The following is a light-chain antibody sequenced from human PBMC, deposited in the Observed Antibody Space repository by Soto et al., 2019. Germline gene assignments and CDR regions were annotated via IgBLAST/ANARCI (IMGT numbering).Light chain of an antibody. V-gene: IGKV1-39*01. CDR1: QNIDMY. Sequence: DIHMTQSPSSLSASVGDTVTITCRASQNIDMYLNWYQQKPGKAPRVLISGASNLQSGVPSRFSDHGSGKDFTLTISSLQSEDFARYFCQHTYHSQRWTFGQGTKVEVK. CDR2: GAS. J-gene: IGKJ1*01. CDR3: QHTYHSQRWT.